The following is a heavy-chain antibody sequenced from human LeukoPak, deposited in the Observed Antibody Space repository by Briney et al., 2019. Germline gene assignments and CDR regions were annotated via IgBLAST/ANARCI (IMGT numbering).Heavy chain of an antibody. D-gene: IGHD2-2*01. CDR1: GGSISSSSYY. CDR3: ARERYCSSTSCYPFDY. CDR2: IYYSGST. V-gene: IGHV4-39*07. J-gene: IGHJ4*02. Sequence: PSETLSLTCTVSGGSISSSSYYWGWIRQPPGKGLGWIGSIYYSGSTYYNPSLKSRVTISVDTAKNQFSLKLSSVTAADTAVYYCARERYCSSTSCYPFDYWGQGTLVTVSS.